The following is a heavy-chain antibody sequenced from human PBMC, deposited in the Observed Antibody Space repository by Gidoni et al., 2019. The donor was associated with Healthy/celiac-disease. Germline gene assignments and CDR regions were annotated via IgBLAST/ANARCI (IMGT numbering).Heavy chain of an antibody. CDR3: AKENGDYYYGSHFDY. J-gene: IGHJ4*02. V-gene: IGHV3-30*18. D-gene: IGHD4-17*01. CDR2: ISYDGSNK. CDR1: GFTCSSYG. Sequence: QVQLVESGGGVVQPGRSLRLSCAASGFTCSSYGMHWVRQAPGKGLEWVAVISYDGSNKYYADSVKGRFTISRDNAKNTLYLQMNSLRAEDTAVYYCAKENGDYYYGSHFDYWGQGTLVTVSS.